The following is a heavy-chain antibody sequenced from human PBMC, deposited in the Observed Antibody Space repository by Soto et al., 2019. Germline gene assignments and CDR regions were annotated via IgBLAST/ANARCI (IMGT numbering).Heavy chain of an antibody. J-gene: IGHJ1*01. CDR2: IRSKANDYAT. V-gene: IGHV3-73*02. Sequence: VQLVQSGGGLVQPGGSLKLSCAASGFTFSGSTVHWVRQASGEGLQWVGRIRSKANDYATTYIASVKGRFTISRDDSRNTASLQMSDLKTEDTAVYYCTGGYCTGGTCYSGYFQHWGQGALVTVFS. CDR3: TGGYCTGGTCYSGYFQH. CDR1: GFTFSGST. D-gene: IGHD2-15*01.